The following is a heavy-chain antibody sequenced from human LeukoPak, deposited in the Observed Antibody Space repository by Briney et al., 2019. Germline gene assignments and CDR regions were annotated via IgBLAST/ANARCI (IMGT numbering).Heavy chain of an antibody. CDR3: ARNRDYYDSSGTLWYDAFDI. J-gene: IGHJ3*02. CDR1: GYTFTGYY. Sequence: ASVKVSCKASGYTFTGYYMHWVRQAPGQGLEWMGWINPNSGGTNYAQKFQGRVTMTRDTSISTAYMELSSLRSEDTAVYYCARNRDYYDSSGTLWYDAFDIWGQGTMVTVSS. CDR2: INPNSGGT. D-gene: IGHD3-22*01. V-gene: IGHV1-2*02.